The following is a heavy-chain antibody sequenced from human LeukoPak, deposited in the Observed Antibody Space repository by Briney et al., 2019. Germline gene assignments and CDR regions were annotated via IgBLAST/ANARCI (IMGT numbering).Heavy chain of an antibody. CDR1: GDSVSRSDSY. CDR3: ARRRYYDGSGYLE. J-gene: IGHJ1*01. V-gene: IGHV4-39*01. Sequence: PSETLSLTCSVSGDSVSRSDSYWDWIRQPLGKGLEWIGTIYYSGRTYYSPSLKSRVTMSVDPSNNQFSLTLRPVTAADTAVYYCARRRYYDGSGYLEWGQGTLLSVSS. CDR2: IYYSGRT. D-gene: IGHD3-22*01.